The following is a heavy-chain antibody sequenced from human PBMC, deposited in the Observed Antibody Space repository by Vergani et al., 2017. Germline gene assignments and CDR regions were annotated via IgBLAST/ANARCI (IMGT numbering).Heavy chain of an antibody. CDR2: ISWNSGSI. CDR3: AKTHIVGATTAQYYFDY. J-gene: IGHJ4*02. Sequence: EVQLVESGGGLVQPGRSLRLSCAASGFTFDDYAMHWVRQAPGKGLEWVSGISWNSGSIGYADSVKGRFTISRDNAKNSLYLQMNSLRAEDTALYYCAKTHIVGATTAQYYFDYWGQGTLVTVSS. CDR1: GFTFDDYA. V-gene: IGHV3-9*01. D-gene: IGHD1-26*01.